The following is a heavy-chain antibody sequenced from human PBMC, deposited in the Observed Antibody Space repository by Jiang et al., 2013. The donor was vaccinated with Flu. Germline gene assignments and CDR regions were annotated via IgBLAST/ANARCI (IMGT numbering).Heavy chain of an antibody. CDR1: GYTFTSYY. CDR3: ASTIFGVVIPGAYGMDV. Sequence: GAEVKKPGASVKVSCKASGYTFTSYYMHWVRQAPGQGLEWMGIINPSGGSTSYAQKFQGRVTMTRDTSTSTVYMELSSLRSEDTAVYYCASTIFGVVIPGAYGMDVWGQGTTVTVSS. D-gene: IGHD3-3*01. V-gene: IGHV1-46*03. CDR2: INPSGGST. J-gene: IGHJ6*02.